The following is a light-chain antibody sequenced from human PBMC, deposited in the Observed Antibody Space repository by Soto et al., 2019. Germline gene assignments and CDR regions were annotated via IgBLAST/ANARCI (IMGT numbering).Light chain of an antibody. CDR3: QQYINRWT. J-gene: IGKJ1*01. CDR1: QSTSTW. V-gene: IGKV1-5*03. CDR2: KAS. Sequence: DIQMTQSPSTLSASVGDRVTITCRASQSTSTWLAWYQQKPGKAPKLLIYKASSLESGVPSRFSGSGSGTEFTLTISSLQPDDFATYYCQQYINRWTFGQGTKVDIK.